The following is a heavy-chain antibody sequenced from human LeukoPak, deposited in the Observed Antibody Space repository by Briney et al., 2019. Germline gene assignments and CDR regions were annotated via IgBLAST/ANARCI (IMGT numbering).Heavy chain of an antibody. CDR1: GYTFTGYY. Sequence: ASVKVSCKASGYTFTGYYMHWVRQAPGQGLEWMGWINPNSGGTNYAQKFQGRVTITRNTSISTAYMELSSLRSEDTAVYYCARGPVPVLRYFDWTTDYYYYYMDVWGKGTTVTVSS. D-gene: IGHD3-9*01. J-gene: IGHJ6*03. CDR3: ARGPVPVLRYFDWTTDYYYYYMDV. CDR2: INPNSGGT. V-gene: IGHV1-2*02.